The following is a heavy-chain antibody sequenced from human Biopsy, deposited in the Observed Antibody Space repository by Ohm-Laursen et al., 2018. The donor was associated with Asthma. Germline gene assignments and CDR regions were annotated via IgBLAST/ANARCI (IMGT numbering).Heavy chain of an antibody. D-gene: IGHD3-22*01. CDR3: ARIPRRSGSYFVDY. CDR2: IHHSGTS. Sequence: SQTLSLTCTASGDSITSGGCCWNWIRQHPGKGLEWIGYIHHSGTSYFNPSLKSRVSFSRDTSKNQFSLRLSSVTAADTAMYYCARIPRRSGSYFVDYWGQGTLVTVSS. CDR1: GDSITSGGCC. V-gene: IGHV4-31*03. J-gene: IGHJ4*02.